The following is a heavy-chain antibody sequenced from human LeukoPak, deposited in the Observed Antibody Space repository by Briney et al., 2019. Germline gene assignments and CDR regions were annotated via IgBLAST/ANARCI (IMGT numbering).Heavy chain of an antibody. CDR1: GFSLSTSGVG. CDR2: IYWDDDK. Sequence: ESGPTLVNPTHTLTLTCTFSGFSLSTSGVGVGWIRQPPGKALEWLALIYWDDDKRYSPSLKSRLTITKDTSKNQVVVTLTNMDPVDTATYYCAHIGGALVPFDYWGQGTLVTVSS. CDR3: AHIGGALVPFDY. J-gene: IGHJ4*02. D-gene: IGHD1-26*01. V-gene: IGHV2-5*02.